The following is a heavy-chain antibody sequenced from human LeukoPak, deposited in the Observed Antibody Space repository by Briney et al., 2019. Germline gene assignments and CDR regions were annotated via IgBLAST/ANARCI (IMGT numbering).Heavy chain of an antibody. V-gene: IGHV3-23*01. CDR3: AKPSTSDYYDSSGYYLIDY. Sequence: GGSLRLSCAASGFTFSSYAMSWVRQAPGKGLEWVSAISGSGGSTYYADSVKGRFTISRDNSKNTLYLQMNSLRAEDTAVYYCAKPSTSDYYDSSGYYLIDYWGQGTLVTVSS. J-gene: IGHJ4*02. CDR2: ISGSGGST. CDR1: GFTFSSYA. D-gene: IGHD3-22*01.